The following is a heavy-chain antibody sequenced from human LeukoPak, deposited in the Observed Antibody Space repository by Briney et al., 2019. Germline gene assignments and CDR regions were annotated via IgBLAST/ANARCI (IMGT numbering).Heavy chain of an antibody. V-gene: IGHV3-30*03. Sequence: GGSLRLSCAASGFTFNNYGMHWVRQAPGKGLEWVAVISYDGSNKYYADSVKGRFTISRDNSKNTLYLQMNSLRAEDTAVYYCARDRVIAAAGRTEYFQHWGQGTLVTVSS. D-gene: IGHD6-13*01. CDR3: ARDRVIAAAGRTEYFQH. CDR2: ISYDGSNK. CDR1: GFTFNNYG. J-gene: IGHJ1*01.